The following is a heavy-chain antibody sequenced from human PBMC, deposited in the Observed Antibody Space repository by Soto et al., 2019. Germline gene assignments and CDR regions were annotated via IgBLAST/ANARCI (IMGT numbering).Heavy chain of an antibody. D-gene: IGHD2-2*01. CDR2: IRSKAYGGTT. CDR3: TGNYWSDIVVVPAAMREAYGDPQTVVRYFQH. V-gene: IGHV3-49*03. CDR1: GVTFGDYA. J-gene: IGHJ1*01. Sequence: PGGSLRLSCTASGVTFGDYAMSLFRQAPGKGLEWVGFIRSKAYGGTTEYAASVKGRFTISRDDYKSIAYLQMNSLKTEDTAVYYCTGNYWSDIVVVPAAMREAYGDPQTVVRYFQHWGQGTLVTVSS.